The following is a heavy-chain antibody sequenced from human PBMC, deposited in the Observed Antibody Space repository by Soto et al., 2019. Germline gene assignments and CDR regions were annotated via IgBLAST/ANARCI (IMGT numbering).Heavy chain of an antibody. Sequence: EVQLVESGGGLVKPGGSLRLSCAASGFTFSIYSVNWVRQAPGKGLEWVSSISGSGYSTYYADSVKGRFTISRDNSKNTLYLQMNSLRAEDTAVYYCAKSSSSSSGYKDYYYYGMDVWGQGTTVTVSS. CDR1: GFTFSIYS. CDR3: AKSSSSSSGYKDYYYYGMDV. V-gene: IGHV3-23*04. J-gene: IGHJ6*02. CDR2: ISGSGYST. D-gene: IGHD6-6*01.